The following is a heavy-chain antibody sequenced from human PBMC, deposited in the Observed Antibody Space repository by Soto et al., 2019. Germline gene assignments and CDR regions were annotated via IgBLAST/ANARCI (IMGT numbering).Heavy chain of an antibody. CDR2: SSGNGGIS. CDR3: ATRFSSGSARYNCFGP. Sequence: GGSLRLTCAASGFPFASFAINWLRQAPGRGLEWVSISSGNGGISYYSVSVGGRFTVARYNSKFSLYLKLAGLGDKDAAVYFCATRFSSGSARYNCFGPWGQGTLVTVSS. CDR1: GFPFASFA. D-gene: IGHD6-19*01. V-gene: IGHV3-23*01. J-gene: IGHJ5*02.